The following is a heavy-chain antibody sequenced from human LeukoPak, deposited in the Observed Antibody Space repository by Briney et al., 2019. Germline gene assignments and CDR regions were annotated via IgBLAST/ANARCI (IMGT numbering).Heavy chain of an antibody. CDR2: ISSSGLSI. V-gene: IGHV3-48*03. Sequence: GGSLRLSCAASGFIFSNYEMNWVRQAPGKGLEWVSFISSSGLSIYYADSVKGRFTISRDISKNTLYLQMNSLRAEDTAVYYCARVLSGRGSLYDYYYYMDVWGKGTTVTISS. CDR3: ARVLSGRGSLYDYYYYMDV. D-gene: IGHD3-10*01. CDR1: GFIFSNYE. J-gene: IGHJ6*03.